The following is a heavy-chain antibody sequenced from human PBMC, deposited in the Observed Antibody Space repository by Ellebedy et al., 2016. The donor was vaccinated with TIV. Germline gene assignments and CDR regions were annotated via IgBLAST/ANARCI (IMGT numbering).Heavy chain of an antibody. CDR1: GFTFSDYY. Sequence: GGSLRLSXAASGFTFSDYYMSWVRQAPGKGLEWVSAISGSGGSTYYADSVKGRFTISRDNSKNTLYLQMNSLRAEDTAVYYCARDFDYGDDWFDPWGQGTLVTVSS. D-gene: IGHD4-17*01. CDR3: ARDFDYGDDWFDP. V-gene: IGHV3-23*01. J-gene: IGHJ5*02. CDR2: ISGSGGST.